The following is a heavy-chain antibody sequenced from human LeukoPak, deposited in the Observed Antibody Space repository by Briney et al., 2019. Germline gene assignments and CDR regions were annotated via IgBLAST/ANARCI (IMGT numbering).Heavy chain of an antibody. CDR1: GYTFTSYD. J-gene: IGHJ6*03. Sequence: ASVKASCKASGYTFTSYDINWVRQATGQGLEWMGWMNPNSGNTGYAQKFQGRVTMTRNTSISTAYMELSSLRSEDTAVYYCARDARIAAAYQPVGEDYMDVWGKGTTVTVSS. D-gene: IGHD6-13*01. CDR2: MNPNSGNT. V-gene: IGHV1-8*01. CDR3: ARDARIAAAYQPVGEDYMDV.